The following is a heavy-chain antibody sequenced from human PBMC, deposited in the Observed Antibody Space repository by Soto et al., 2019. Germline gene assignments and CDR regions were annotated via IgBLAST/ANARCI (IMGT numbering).Heavy chain of an antibody. CDR3: ASLNLSFDP. J-gene: IGHJ5*02. CDR2: IYYSGST. Sequence: SETLSLTCAVSGGSISSGGYSWSWIRQPPGKGLEWIGYIYYSGSTYYNPSLKRRVAISIDTSKNQFSLNLSSLTAADTAVYYCASLNLSFDPWGQGTLVTVSS. CDR1: GGSISSGGYS. V-gene: IGHV4-30-2*05.